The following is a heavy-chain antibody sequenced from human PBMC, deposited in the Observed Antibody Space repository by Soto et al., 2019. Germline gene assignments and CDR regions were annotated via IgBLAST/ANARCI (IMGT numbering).Heavy chain of an antibody. D-gene: IGHD6-6*01. J-gene: IGHJ6*02. CDR3: ARQDSDSSRYWGLDV. CDR2: IQYSGTA. CDR1: GDSIITGGYY. Sequence: SETLSLTCTVSGDSIITGGYYWGWIRQPPGKGLEWIGNIQYSGTASYSPSLKSRVTISVGTSNNQFSLNLTSVTAADTAVYYCARQDSDSSRYWGLDVWGQGTTVTVSS. V-gene: IGHV4-39*01.